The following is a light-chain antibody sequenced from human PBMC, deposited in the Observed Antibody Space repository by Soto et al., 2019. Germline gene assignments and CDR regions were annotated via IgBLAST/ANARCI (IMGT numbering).Light chain of an antibody. Sequence: IVLTQSPATLSLSPGERATLSCRASQSVSSSLAWYQQKPGQAPRLLIYGASTRATGIPARFSGSGSGTEFTLTISSLQSEDFAVYYCQQYNNWPPTFGQGTKVDI. J-gene: IGKJ1*01. CDR1: QSVSSS. CDR2: GAS. V-gene: IGKV3-15*01. CDR3: QQYNNWPPT.